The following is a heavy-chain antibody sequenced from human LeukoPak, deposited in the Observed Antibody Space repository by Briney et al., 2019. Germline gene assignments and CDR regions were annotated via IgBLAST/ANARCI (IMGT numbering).Heavy chain of an antibody. D-gene: IGHD3-3*01. Sequence: ASVKVSCKASGYTFTSYYMHWVRQAPGQGLEWMGIINPSGGSTSYAQKFQGRVTMTRDTSTSTVYMELSSLRSEDTAVYYCARGEYDFWSGYYTGYYYYGMDVWGQGTTVTVSS. V-gene: IGHV1-46*01. CDR3: ARGEYDFWSGYYTGYYYYGMDV. CDR2: INPSGGST. CDR1: GYTFTSYY. J-gene: IGHJ6*02.